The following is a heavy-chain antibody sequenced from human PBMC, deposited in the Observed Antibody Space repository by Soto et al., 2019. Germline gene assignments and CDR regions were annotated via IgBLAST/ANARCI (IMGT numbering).Heavy chain of an antibody. Sequence: QVQLVQSGAEVKKPGASVKVSCKASGYTFTNNGLSWVRQAPGQGLEWMGWISAYNGNTNYAQKFQGRVTITADESTSTAYMELSSLRSEDTAVYYCARGGGYCSSTSCYSMDAFDIWGQGTMVTVSS. CDR1: GYTFTNNG. D-gene: IGHD2-2*02. CDR2: ISAYNGNT. V-gene: IGHV1-18*04. CDR3: ARGGGYCSSTSCYSMDAFDI. J-gene: IGHJ3*02.